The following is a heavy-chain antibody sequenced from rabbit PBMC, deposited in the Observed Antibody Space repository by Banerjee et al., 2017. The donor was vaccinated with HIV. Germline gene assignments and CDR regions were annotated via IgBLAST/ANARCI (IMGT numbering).Heavy chain of an antibody. J-gene: IGHJ4*01. V-gene: IGHV1S7*01. CDR2: IDPVFGST. CDR3: ARDQAYASSSGYYLDL. D-gene: IGHD1-1*01. CDR1: GFDFSSYY. Sequence: QLKESGGGLVQPGGSLKLSCKASGFDFSSYYMSWVRQAPGKGLEWIGYIDPVFGSTYSASWVNGRFTISSHNAQNTLYLQLNSLTAADTATYFCARDQAYASSSGYYLDLWGPGTLVTVS.